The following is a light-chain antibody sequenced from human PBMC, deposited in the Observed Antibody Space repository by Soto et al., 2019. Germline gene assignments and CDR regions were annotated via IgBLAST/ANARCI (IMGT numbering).Light chain of an antibody. CDR3: QQFDTYPMT. J-gene: IGKJ4*01. V-gene: IGKV1-9*01. Sequence: DIQMTQSPSTLSASVGDRVTITCRASQDITKYLAWFQQKPGRAPKLLIYGAFTLQRGVPSRFSGRGSGTEFTLTISSLQHEDFETYYCQQFDTYPMTLGGGTKVDIK. CDR1: QDITKY. CDR2: GAF.